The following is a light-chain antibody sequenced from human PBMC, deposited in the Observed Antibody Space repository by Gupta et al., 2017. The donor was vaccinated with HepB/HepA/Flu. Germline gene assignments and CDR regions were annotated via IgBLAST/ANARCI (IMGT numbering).Light chain of an antibody. CDR1: SSDVVGYNY. Sequence: QSALTQPPSASGSPGQSVTIPCTGPSSDVVGYNYVSWYQQHPGKAPKLMIYEVSKRPSGVPDRFSGSKSGNTASLTVSGLQAEDEADYYCSSYAGSNNYVFGTGTKVTVL. J-gene: IGLJ1*01. V-gene: IGLV2-8*01. CDR3: SSYAGSNNYV. CDR2: EVS.